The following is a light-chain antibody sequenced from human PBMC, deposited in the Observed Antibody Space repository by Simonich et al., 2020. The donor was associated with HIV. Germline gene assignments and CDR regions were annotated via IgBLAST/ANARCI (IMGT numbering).Light chain of an antibody. J-gene: IGKJ3*01. V-gene: IGKV3-11*01. Sequence: EIVLTQSPATLSLSPGERATLSCRASQSVYSYLAWYQQKPGQAPRLLIDDASTRATGIPDRFSGSGSGTDFTLTISSLQSEDFAVYYCQHYNNWPFTFGPGTKVDIK. CDR3: QHYNNWPFT. CDR2: DAS. CDR1: QSVYSY.